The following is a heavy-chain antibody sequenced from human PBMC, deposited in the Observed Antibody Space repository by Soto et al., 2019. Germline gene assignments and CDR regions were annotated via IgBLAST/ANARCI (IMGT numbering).Heavy chain of an antibody. CDR1: EFTFSSYA. Sequence: AGGSLRLSCAASEFTFSSYAMSWVPQAPGEGLGWVSAISGSGGSTYYADSVKGRFTISRDNSKNTLYLQMNSLRAEDTAVYYCARAPDYYDSSGPPVNLDYWGQGTLVTV. V-gene: IGHV3-23*01. D-gene: IGHD3-22*01. CDR3: ARAPDYYDSSGPPVNLDY. CDR2: ISGSGGST. J-gene: IGHJ4*02.